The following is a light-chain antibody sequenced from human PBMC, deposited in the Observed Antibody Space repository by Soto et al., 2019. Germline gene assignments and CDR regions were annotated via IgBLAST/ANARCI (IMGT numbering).Light chain of an antibody. CDR2: DAS. V-gene: IGKV1-5*02. Sequence: DIQLTQTPSSLSASVGDRFTVICRASQIIAKYLNWYQHKPGKAPKLLIYDASSLESGVPSRFSGSGSGTEFTLTISSLQPDDFATYYCQQYNSYSFGPGTKVDIK. J-gene: IGKJ3*01. CDR3: QQYNSYS. CDR1: QIIAKY.